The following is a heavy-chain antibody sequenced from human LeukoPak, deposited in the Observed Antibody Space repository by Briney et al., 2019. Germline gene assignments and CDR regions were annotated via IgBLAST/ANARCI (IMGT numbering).Heavy chain of an antibody. CDR3: ARDRGYSSSWEPHSWFDL. J-gene: IGHJ5*02. D-gene: IGHD6-13*01. V-gene: IGHV4-4*07. CDR1: GGSISSYY. Sequence: SETLSLTCTVSGGSISSYYWSWIRQPAGKGLEWIGRIYTSGSTNYNPSLKSRVTMSVDTSKNQFSLKLSSVTAADTAVYYCARDRGYSSSWEPHSWFDLWGQGTLVTVSS. CDR2: IYTSGST.